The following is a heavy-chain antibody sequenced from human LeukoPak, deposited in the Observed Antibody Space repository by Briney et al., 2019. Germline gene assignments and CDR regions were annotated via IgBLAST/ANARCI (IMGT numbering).Heavy chain of an antibody. CDR1: GGSISSYY. J-gene: IGHJ4*02. CDR2: IYYSGST. Sequence: SETLSLTCTVSGGSISSYYWSWIRQPPGKGLEWIGYIYYSGSTNYNPSLKSRVTISVDTSKNQFSLKLSSVTAADTAVYYCARVGNGVGAPKGYFGYWGQGTLVTVSS. CDR3: ARVGNGVGAPKGYFGY. D-gene: IGHD1-26*01. V-gene: IGHV4-59*01.